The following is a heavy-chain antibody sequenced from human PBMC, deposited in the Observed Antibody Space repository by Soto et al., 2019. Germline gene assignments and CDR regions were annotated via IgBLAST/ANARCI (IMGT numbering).Heavy chain of an antibody. J-gene: IGHJ5*02. Sequence: QVQLQESGPGLVKSSQTLSLTCTVSGGSIRNGNYYWSWIRQLPGKGLELIGNIYYTVSTSYNPSLKSRVIISIDTSKTQFSLELTSVLAADTAVYYCAKNETTRHGFVPWGQGTLVTVSS. CDR2: IYYTVST. CDR3: AKNETTRHGFVP. V-gene: IGHV4-31*03. CDR1: GGSIRNGNYY. D-gene: IGHD1-1*01.